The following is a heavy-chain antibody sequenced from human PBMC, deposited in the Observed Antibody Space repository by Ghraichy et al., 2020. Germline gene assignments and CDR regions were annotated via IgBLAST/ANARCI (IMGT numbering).Heavy chain of an antibody. J-gene: IGHJ5*02. Sequence: SETLSLTCTVSGDSISSSSYYWGWIRQPPGKGLEWIGSIYYSGSTYYNPSLKSRVTIDTSKNQFSLKMRSVTAADTAVYYCARHRSWGNWFDPWGQGTLVTVSS. CDR1: GDSISSSSYY. CDR2: IYYSGST. V-gene: IGHV4-39*01. D-gene: IGHD6-13*01. CDR3: ARHRSWGNWFDP.